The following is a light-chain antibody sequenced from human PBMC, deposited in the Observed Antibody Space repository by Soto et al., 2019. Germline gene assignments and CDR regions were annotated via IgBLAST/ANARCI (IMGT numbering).Light chain of an antibody. CDR2: EGS. Sequence: QSALTQPASVSGSPGQSNTISCTGTSSDVGNYNLVSWYQHHPGKAPKLMIYEGSKRPSGVSNRFSGSKSGNTASLTISGLQAEDEADYYCCSYAGSSTFVFGTGTKLTVL. J-gene: IGLJ1*01. CDR3: CSYAGSSTFV. V-gene: IGLV2-23*01. CDR1: SSDVGNYNL.